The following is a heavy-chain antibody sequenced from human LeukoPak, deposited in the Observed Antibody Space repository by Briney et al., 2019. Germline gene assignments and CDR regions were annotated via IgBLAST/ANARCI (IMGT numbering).Heavy chain of an antibody. Sequence: SETLSLTCTVSGVSISSYYWSWIRQPPGKGLEWIGYIYYSGSTNYNPSLKSRVTISVDTSKNQFSLKLSSVTAADTAVYYCARHRFVGLVLGAPPLFDYWGQGTLVTVSS. CDR3: ARHRFVGLVLGAPPLFDY. J-gene: IGHJ4*02. CDR2: IYYSGST. CDR1: GVSISSYY. D-gene: IGHD6-19*01. V-gene: IGHV4-59*08.